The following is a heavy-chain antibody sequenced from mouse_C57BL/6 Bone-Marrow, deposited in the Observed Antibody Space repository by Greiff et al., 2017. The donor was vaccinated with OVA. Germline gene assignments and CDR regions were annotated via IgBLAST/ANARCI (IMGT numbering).Heavy chain of an antibody. V-gene: IGHV2-9-1*01. Sequence: VMLVESGPGLVAPSQSLSITCTVSGFSLTSYAISWVRQPPGKGLEWLGVIWTGGGTNYNSALKSRLSISKDNSKSQVFLKMNSLQTDDTARYYCARGTYDGYYVYAMDYWGQGTSVTVSS. CDR2: IWTGGGT. CDR1: GFSLTSYA. CDR3: ARGTYDGYYVYAMDY. D-gene: IGHD2-3*01. J-gene: IGHJ4*01.